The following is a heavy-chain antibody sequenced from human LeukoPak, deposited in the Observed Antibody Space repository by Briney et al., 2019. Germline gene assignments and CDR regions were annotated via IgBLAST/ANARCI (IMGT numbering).Heavy chain of an antibody. Sequence: PSETLSLTCSVSGGSLSSYYWSWIRQSPGKGLEWIGYIFYSGSTDYNPALRSRVTISVDTSKNQLSLKLTSVTAADTAVYFCARVGNYFYYYMDVWGKGTTVTVSS. D-gene: IGHD6-13*01. CDR2: IFYSGST. V-gene: IGHV4-59*01. CDR3: ARVGNYFYYYMDV. CDR1: GGSLSSYY. J-gene: IGHJ6*03.